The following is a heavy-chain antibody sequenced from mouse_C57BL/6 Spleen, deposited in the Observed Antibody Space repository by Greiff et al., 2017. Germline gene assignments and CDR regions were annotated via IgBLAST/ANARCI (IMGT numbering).Heavy chain of an antibody. D-gene: IGHD1-1*01. CDR2: IDPETGGT. CDR3: TRWGSSYDFDY. J-gene: IGHJ2*01. CDR1: GYTFTDYE. Sequence: VQLQQSGAELVRPGASVTLSCKASGYTFTDYEMHWVKQTPVHGLEWIGAIDPETGGTAYNQKFKGKAILTADKSSSTAYMELRSLTSEDSAVYYCTRWGSSYDFDYWGQGTTLTVSS. V-gene: IGHV1-15*01.